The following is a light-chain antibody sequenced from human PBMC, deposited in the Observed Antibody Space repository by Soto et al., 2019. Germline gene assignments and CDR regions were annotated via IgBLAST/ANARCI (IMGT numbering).Light chain of an antibody. Sequence: QSVLTQPPSASGTPGQRVTIAWSGSRSNIGSNTVNWYQQLPGTAPKLLIYTNNQRPSGVPDRFSGSKSGTSASLAISGLQSEDEADYYCAAWDDSLNAQVVFGGGTKLTVL. CDR1: RSNIGSNT. CDR2: TNN. CDR3: AAWDDSLNAQVV. V-gene: IGLV1-44*01. J-gene: IGLJ2*01.